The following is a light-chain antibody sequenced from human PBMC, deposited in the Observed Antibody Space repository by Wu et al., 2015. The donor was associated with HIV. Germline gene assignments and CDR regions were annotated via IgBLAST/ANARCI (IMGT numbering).Light chain of an antibody. CDR2: KAS. CDR1: QYISRW. V-gene: IGKV1-5*03. CDR3: QQYNSYSRT. Sequence: DIQMTQSPSTLSASVGDRVTITCRASQYISRWLAWYQQKPGKAPKLLIYKASSLESGVPSRFSGSGSGAEFTLTISSLQPDDFATYYCQQYNSYSRTFGQGTKVEIK. J-gene: IGKJ1*01.